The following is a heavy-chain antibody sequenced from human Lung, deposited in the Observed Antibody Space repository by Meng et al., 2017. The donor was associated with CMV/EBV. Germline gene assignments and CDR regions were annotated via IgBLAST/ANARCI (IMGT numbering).Heavy chain of an antibody. CDR1: GDSITNHNW. CDR3: LRRSGGSV. CDR2: IPHRGSS. J-gene: IGHJ1*01. Sequence: QGQVGGSGPALGKPAGTLSLTCAVSGDSITNHNWWAWVRQPPGKGLEWIGEIPHRGSSAYNPSLKSRVSMSIDKSKNQFSLKLTSVTAADTAVYHCLRRSGGSVWGQGTLVTVSS. D-gene: IGHD3-10*01. V-gene: IGHV4-4*02.